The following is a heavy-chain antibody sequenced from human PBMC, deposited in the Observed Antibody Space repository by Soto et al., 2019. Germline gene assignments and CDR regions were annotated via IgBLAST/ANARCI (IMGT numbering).Heavy chain of an antibody. V-gene: IGHV3-53*01. J-gene: IGHJ4*02. CDR3: AGDWNGDKYFDY. CDR2: IFGDGNT. CDR1: EFNVTNGH. Sequence: PGGSLRLSCAASEFNVTNGHMNWVRQAPGKGLEWVSVIFGDGNTKYGDSVKGRITISRDTSKDTVYLQMNSLRAEDTAVYYCAGDWNGDKYFDYWGQGTLVTVSS. D-gene: IGHD4-17*01.